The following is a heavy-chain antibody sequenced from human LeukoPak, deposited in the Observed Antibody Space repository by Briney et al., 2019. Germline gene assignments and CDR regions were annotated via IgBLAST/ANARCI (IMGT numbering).Heavy chain of an antibody. CDR2: MNPNSGNT. V-gene: IGHV1-8*01. CDR3: ASRRPRQWVAVYYYYYGMDV. D-gene: IGHD6-19*01. Sequence: ASVKVSCKSSGYTFTSYDINWVRQATGQGLEWVGWMNPNSGNTGYAQKFEGRVTMTRNTSISTDYMELSSLRSGDTAVYYYASRRPRQWVAVYYYYYGMDVWGQGTTVTVSS. J-gene: IGHJ6*02. CDR1: GYTFTSYD.